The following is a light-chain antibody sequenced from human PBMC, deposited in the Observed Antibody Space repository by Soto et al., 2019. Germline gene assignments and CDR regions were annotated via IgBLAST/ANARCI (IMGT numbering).Light chain of an antibody. CDR2: TAS. Sequence: DIQMTQSPSSLSASVGDRVTITCRASQDISDFLVWYQQKPGKVPKLLIYTASTLQSGVPSRFSGSGSGTDFTLTISSLQPEDVATYYCQKYNSAPCTFGPGTKVDIK. CDR3: QKYNSAPCT. CDR1: QDISDF. J-gene: IGKJ3*01. V-gene: IGKV1-27*01.